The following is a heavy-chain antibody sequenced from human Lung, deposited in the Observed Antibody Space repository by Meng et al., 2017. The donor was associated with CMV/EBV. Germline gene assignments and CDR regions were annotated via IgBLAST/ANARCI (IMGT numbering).Heavy chain of an antibody. D-gene: IGHD1-1*01. Sequence: CATSGFTFNTYSMNWVRQAPGKGLEWVSSISSSSSYLYYADSVKGRFTISRDNAKNSLFLQMNSLRAEDTAVYYCARAATGTTSLGYWGQGTLVTVSS. J-gene: IGHJ4*02. CDR1: GFTFNTYS. V-gene: IGHV3-21*01. CDR3: ARAATGTTSLGY. CDR2: ISSSSSYL.